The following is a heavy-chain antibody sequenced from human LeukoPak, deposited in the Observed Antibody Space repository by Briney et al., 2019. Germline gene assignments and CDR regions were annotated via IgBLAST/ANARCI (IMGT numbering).Heavy chain of an antibody. Sequence: GGFLRLSCAASGFTLSNDAMSWVRQAAGKGLEWVSAICGGGGGTYYADSVKGRFTISRDNSKNTLYLQMNSLRAEDTALYYCAKVISSSCGIGGYWGQGTLVTVSS. CDR2: ICGGGGGT. J-gene: IGHJ4*02. CDR3: AKVISSSCGIGGY. V-gene: IGHV3-23*01. D-gene: IGHD6-13*01. CDR1: GFTLSNDA.